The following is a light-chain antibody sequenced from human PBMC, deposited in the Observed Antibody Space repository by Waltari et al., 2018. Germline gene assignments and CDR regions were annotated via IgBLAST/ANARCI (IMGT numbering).Light chain of an antibody. Sequence: DIVMTQSPDSLAVCLGERATINCNSSQSVLYSSNNKNYLAWYQQKPGQPPKLLIYWASTRESGVPDRFSGSGSGTDFTLTISSLQAEDVAVYYCQQYYSTPLTFGGGTKVEIK. CDR1: QSVLYSSNNKNY. CDR3: QQYYSTPLT. CDR2: WAS. V-gene: IGKV4-1*01. J-gene: IGKJ4*01.